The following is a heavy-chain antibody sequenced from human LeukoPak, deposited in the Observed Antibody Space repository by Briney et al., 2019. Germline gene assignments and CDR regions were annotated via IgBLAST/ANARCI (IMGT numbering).Heavy chain of an antibody. CDR1: GGSFSGYY. V-gene: IGHV4-34*01. J-gene: IGHJ4*02. Sequence: PSETLSLTCAVYGGSFSGYYRSWIRQPPGKGLEWIGETNHSGSTNYNPSLKSRVTISVDTSKNQFSLKLSSVTAADTAVYYCARGGGHAIFGYWGQGTLVTVSS. D-gene: IGHD2-2*01. CDR3: ARGGGHAIFGY. CDR2: TNHSGST.